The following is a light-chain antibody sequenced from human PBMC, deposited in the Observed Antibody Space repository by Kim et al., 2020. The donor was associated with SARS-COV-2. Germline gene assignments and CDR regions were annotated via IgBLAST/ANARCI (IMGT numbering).Light chain of an antibody. CDR2: AES. Sequence: SASVGDRVTITCRASHSISRNVNWYQQKPGKAPKLLIYAESSLQGGVPSRFSGSESGTDFTLTISSLQPEDFATYYCQQSYSTPFTFGQGTKLEI. CDR1: HSISRN. V-gene: IGKV1-39*01. CDR3: QQSYSTPFT. J-gene: IGKJ2*01.